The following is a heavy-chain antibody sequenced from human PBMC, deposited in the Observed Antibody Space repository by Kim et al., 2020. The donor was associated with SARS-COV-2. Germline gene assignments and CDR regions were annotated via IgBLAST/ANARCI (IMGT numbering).Heavy chain of an antibody. V-gene: IGHV4-39*07. CDR3: ARGYIVATTVNWFDP. J-gene: IGHJ5*02. Sequence: SETLSLTCTVSGGSISSSSYYWGWIRQPPGKGLEWIGSIYYSGSTYYNPSLKSRVTISVDTSKNQFSLKLSSVTAADTAVYYCARGYIVATTVNWFDPWGQGTLVTVSS. D-gene: IGHD5-12*01. CDR1: GGSISSSSYY. CDR2: IYYSGST.